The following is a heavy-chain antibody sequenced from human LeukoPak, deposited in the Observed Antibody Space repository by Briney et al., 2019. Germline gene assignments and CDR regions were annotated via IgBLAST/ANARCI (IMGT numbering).Heavy chain of an antibody. J-gene: IGHJ4*02. CDR1: GFTFSSYG. Sequence: PGGSLRLSCAASGFTFSSYGMNWVRQAPGKGLEWVSYISSSSSTIYYADSVKGRFTISRDNAKNSLFLQMNSPRDEDTAVYYCARRDYYGSGSYAFDYWGQGTLVTVSS. CDR3: ARRDYYGSGSYAFDY. V-gene: IGHV3-48*02. CDR2: ISSSSSTI. D-gene: IGHD3-10*01.